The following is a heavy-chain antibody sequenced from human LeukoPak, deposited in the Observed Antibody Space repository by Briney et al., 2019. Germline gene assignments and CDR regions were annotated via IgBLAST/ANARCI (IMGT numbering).Heavy chain of an antibody. J-gene: IGHJ4*02. CDR2: FDPEDGET. CDR3: ATDTYYYDSSGYDY. D-gene: IGHD3-22*01. Sequence: ASVKVSCKVSGYTLTELSMHCVRQAPGKGLEWMAGFDPEDGETIYAQKFQGRVTMTEDTSTDTAYMELSSLRSEDTAVYYCATDTYYYDSSGYDYWGQGTLVTVSS. CDR1: GYTLTELS. V-gene: IGHV1-24*01.